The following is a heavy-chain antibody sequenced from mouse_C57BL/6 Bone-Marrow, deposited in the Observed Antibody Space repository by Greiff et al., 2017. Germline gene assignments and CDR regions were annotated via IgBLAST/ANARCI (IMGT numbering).Heavy chain of an antibody. V-gene: IGHV2-2*01. Sequence: VQGVESGPGLVQPSQSLSITCTVSGFSLTSYGVHWVRQSPGKGLEWLGVIWSGGSTDYNAAFISRLSISKDNSKSQVFFKMNSLQADDTAIYYCARKGPSTMITPFAYWGQGTLVTVSA. CDR1: GFSLTSYG. D-gene: IGHD2-4*01. CDR2: IWSGGST. CDR3: ARKGPSTMITPFAY. J-gene: IGHJ3*01.